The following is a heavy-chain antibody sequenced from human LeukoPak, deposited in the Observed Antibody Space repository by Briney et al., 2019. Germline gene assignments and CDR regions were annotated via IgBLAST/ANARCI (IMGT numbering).Heavy chain of an antibody. D-gene: IGHD3-22*01. CDR2: IIPIYGTP. V-gene: IGHV1-69*05. CDR1: GGTLSGYA. CDR3: AGNPNYYDSSGPRPFDYYMDV. J-gene: IGHJ6*03. Sequence: GASVKVSCKASGGTLSGYAISWVRQAPGQGLEWMGGIIPIYGTPHSAQKFQGRVTITTDESTSTAYMELSSLRSEDTAVYYCAGNPNYYDSSGPRPFDYYMDVWGKGTTVTVSS.